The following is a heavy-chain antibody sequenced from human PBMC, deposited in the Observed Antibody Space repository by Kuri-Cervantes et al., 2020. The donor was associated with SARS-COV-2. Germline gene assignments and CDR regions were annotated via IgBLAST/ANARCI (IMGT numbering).Heavy chain of an antibody. J-gene: IGHJ3*02. Sequence: ASVKVSCKASGYTFTGYYMHWVRQAPGQGLEWMGWINPNSGGTNYARKFQGRVTMTRDTSISTAYMELSRLRSDDTAVYYCARDGIDIVVGNDAFDIWGQGTMVTVSS. CDR2: INPNSGGT. CDR3: ARDGIDIVVGNDAFDI. V-gene: IGHV1-2*02. CDR1: GYTFTGYY. D-gene: IGHD2-2*01.